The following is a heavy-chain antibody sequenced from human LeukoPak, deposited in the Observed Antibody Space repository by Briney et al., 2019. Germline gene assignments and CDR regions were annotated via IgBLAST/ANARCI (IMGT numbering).Heavy chain of an antibody. Sequence: GGSLTLSCAASGFTFSSYAMNWIRQAPGKGLECVSAVRGSDAGTSYADSVKGRFTISRDNSKNTLYLQMNSLRAEDTAVYYCAKNRGGSYYSGSDYWGQGTLVTVSS. D-gene: IGHD1-26*01. J-gene: IGHJ4*02. CDR3: AKNRGGSYYSGSDY. CDR2: VRGSDAGT. V-gene: IGHV3-23*01. CDR1: GFTFSSYA.